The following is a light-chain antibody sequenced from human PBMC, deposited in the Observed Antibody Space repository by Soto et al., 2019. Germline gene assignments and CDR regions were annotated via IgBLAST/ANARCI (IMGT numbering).Light chain of an antibody. CDR2: AAS. CDR1: QGISSY. CDR3: QQLNSYSWT. V-gene: IGKV1-9*01. J-gene: IGKJ1*01. Sequence: DIQLTQSPSFLSASVGDRVTITCRASQGISSYLAWYQQKPGKAPKLLIYAASTLQSGVPSWFSGSGSGTEFSLSIRSMQPEDFATYYWQQLNSYSWTFGQGTKVEIK.